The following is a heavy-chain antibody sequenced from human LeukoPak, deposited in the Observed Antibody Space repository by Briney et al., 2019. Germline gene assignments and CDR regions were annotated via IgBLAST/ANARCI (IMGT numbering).Heavy chain of an antibody. CDR2: ISYDGSNK. CDR3: AKGTYDFWSGYYPYYYYYGMDV. CDR1: GFTFSSYG. J-gene: IGHJ6*02. Sequence: PGGSLRLSCAASGFTFSSYGMRWVRQAPGKGLEWVAVISYDGSNKYYADSVKGRFTISRDNSKNTLYLQMNSLRAEDTAVYYCAKGTYDFWSGYYPYYYYYGMDVWGQGTTVTVSS. V-gene: IGHV3-30*18. D-gene: IGHD3-3*01.